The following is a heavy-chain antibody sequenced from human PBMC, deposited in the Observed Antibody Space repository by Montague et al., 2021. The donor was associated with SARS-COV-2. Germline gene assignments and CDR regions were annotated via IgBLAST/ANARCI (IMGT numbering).Heavy chain of an antibody. V-gene: IGHV4-31*03. Sequence: TLSLTCTVSGGSISSGGYYWSWIRQHPGKGLEWIGYIYYSGSTYYNPSLESRVTISVDTSKNQFSLKPSSVTAADTAVYYCARVIAGYCSSTSCYTGWFDPWGQGTLVTVSS. CDR3: ARVIAGYCSSTSCYTGWFDP. CDR2: IYYSGST. CDR1: GGSISSGGYY. D-gene: IGHD2-2*02. J-gene: IGHJ5*02.